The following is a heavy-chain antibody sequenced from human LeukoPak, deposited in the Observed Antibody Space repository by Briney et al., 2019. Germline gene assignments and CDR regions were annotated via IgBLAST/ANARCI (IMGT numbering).Heavy chain of an antibody. V-gene: IGHV4-59*08. CDR1: GGSISSYY. D-gene: IGHD3-22*01. J-gene: IGHJ5*02. CDR2: IYYSGST. Sequence: SETLSLTCTVSGGSISSYYWSWIRQPPGKGLEWIGYIYYSGSTNYNPSLKSRVTISVDTSKNQFSLKLSSVTAADTAVYYCARRPSEGPRGYYDSSAPSRSGFDPWGQGTLVTVSS. CDR3: ARRPSEGPRGYYDSSAPSRSGFDP.